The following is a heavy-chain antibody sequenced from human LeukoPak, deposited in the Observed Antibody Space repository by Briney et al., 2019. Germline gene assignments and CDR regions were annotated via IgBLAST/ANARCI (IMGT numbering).Heavy chain of an antibody. CDR3: ATREYGDSNNWFDP. J-gene: IGHJ5*02. D-gene: IGHD4-17*01. Sequence: PGGSLRLSCAASGFTFSSYAMSWVRQAPGKGLEWVSAISGSGGSTYYADSVKGRFTISRDNSKNTLYLQMNSLRAEDTAVYYCATREYGDSNNWFDPWGQGTLVTVSS. CDR2: ISGSGGST. V-gene: IGHV3-23*01. CDR1: GFTFSSYA.